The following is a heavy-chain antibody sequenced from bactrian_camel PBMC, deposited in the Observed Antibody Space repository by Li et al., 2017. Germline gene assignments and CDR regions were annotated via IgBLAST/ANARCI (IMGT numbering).Heavy chain of an antibody. J-gene: IGHJ6*01. Sequence: HVQLVESGGGSVQAGGSLRLSCAYSGLTVDVYSGFYMGWFRQAPGGEREGIASIDSKHNPTYADSVKGRFTISRDDASHTLYLQMDSLKPNDTAMYYCAAETTKHCRLLFGYWAQGTQVTVS. CDR3: AAETTKHCRLLFGY. V-gene: IGHV3S55*01. CDR2: IDSKHNP. CDR1: GLTVDVYSGFY.